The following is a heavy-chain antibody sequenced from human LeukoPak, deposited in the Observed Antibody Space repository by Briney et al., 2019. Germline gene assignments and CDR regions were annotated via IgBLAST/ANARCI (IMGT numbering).Heavy chain of an antibody. CDR1: GYTFSSFG. CDR2: INPTGGST. D-gene: IGHD6-6*01. J-gene: IGHJ4*02. CDR3: ARTAARRFDY. V-gene: IGHV1-46*01. Sequence: ASVKVSCKASGYTFSSFGFMWVRQAPGQGLEWMGIINPTGGSTTYAQKFQGRVTMTRDTSTSTVYMGLSSLRSDDTAVYYCARTAARRFDYWGQGTLVTVSS.